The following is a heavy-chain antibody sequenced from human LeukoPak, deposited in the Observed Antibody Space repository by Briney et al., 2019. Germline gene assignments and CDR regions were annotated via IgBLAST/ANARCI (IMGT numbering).Heavy chain of an antibody. V-gene: IGHV3-74*01. D-gene: IGHD4-17*01. CDR1: GFTFSSYW. Sequence: PGGSLRLSCAASGFTFSSYWMHWVRQAPGRGLVWVSRINKDGSSTTYADSVKGRFTISRDNAKNSLYLQMNSLRAEDTALYYCARDYDYGDYPGYWGQGTLVTVSS. CDR2: INKDGSST. CDR3: ARDYDYGDYPGY. J-gene: IGHJ4*02.